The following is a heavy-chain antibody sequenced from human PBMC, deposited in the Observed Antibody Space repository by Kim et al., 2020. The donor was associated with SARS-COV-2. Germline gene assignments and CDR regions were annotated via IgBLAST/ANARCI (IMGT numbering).Heavy chain of an antibody. CDR3: ARSHGSSGYSDY. CDR1: GGSFSGYY. J-gene: IGHJ4*02. V-gene: IGHV4-34*01. CDR2: INHSGST. Sequence: SETLSLTCAVYGGSFSGYYWSWIRQPPGKGLEWIGEINHSGSTNYNPSLKSRVTISVDTSKNQFSLKLSSVTAADPAVYYCARSHGSSGYSDYWGLGTLV. D-gene: IGHD3-22*01.